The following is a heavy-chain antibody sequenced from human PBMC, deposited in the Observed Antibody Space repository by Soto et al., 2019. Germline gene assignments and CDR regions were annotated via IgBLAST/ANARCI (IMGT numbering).Heavy chain of an antibody. D-gene: IGHD3-10*01. Sequence: EVQLVESGGGLVQPGGSLRLSCAASGFTFSTYDMHWVRQPAGKGLQWVSTIGPGGDTYYPGSVKDRFTISRENAKNSLFLQMNSLRDGDTAVYYCARGPTELLYLGKGYFALWGRGTLVTVSS. V-gene: IGHV3-13*04. CDR1: GFTFSTYD. J-gene: IGHJ2*01. CDR2: IGPGGDT. CDR3: ARGPTELLYLGKGYFAL.